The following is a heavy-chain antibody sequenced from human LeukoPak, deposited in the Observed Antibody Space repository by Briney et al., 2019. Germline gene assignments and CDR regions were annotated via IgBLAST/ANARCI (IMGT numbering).Heavy chain of an antibody. CDR1: GGSISSGGYY. J-gene: IGHJ3*02. CDR3: ARDRSYYGRAFDI. CDR2: IYYSGST. Sequence: PSETLSLTCTVSGGSISSGGYYWSWIRQHPGKGLEWIGYIYYSGSTYYNPSLKSRVTISIATSKTQFSLKLSSVTAADTAVSYCARDRSYYGRAFDIWGQGTMVTVSS. D-gene: IGHD3-10*01. V-gene: IGHV4-31*03.